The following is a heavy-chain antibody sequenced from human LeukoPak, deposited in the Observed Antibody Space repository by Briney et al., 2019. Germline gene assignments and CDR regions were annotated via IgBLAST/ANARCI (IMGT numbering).Heavy chain of an antibody. CDR1: GFTVSRNY. Sequence: GGSLRLSCAASGFTVSRNYMSWVRQAPGKGLEWGSVIYRGGTTYYPDSVKGRFTICRDNSKNTLYLQMNSLRGEDRAVLYCGRTTTFAPHFHYWGQGTLVTVSS. V-gene: IGHV3-66*01. CDR3: GRTTTFAPHFHY. CDR2: IYRGGTT. J-gene: IGHJ4*02. D-gene: IGHD1-1*01.